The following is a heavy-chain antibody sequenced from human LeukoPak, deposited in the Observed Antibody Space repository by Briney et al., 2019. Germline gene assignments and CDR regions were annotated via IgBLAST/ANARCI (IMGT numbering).Heavy chain of an antibody. CDR2: INHSGST. Sequence: PSETLSLTCAVYGGSFSGYYWSWIRQPPGKGLEWIGEINHSGSTNYNPSLKSRVTISVDKSKNQFSLKLSSVTAADTAVYYCASHYGGAFDIWGQGTMVTVSS. V-gene: IGHV4-34*01. J-gene: IGHJ3*02. D-gene: IGHD4-23*01. CDR1: GGSFSGYY. CDR3: ASHYGGAFDI.